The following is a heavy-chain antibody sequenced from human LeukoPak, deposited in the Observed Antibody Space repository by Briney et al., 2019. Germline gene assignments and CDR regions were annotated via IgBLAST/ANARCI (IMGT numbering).Heavy chain of an antibody. V-gene: IGHV4-4*02. J-gene: IGHJ3*02. CDR3: ARFPRITGTTSDGFDI. Sequence: PSETLSLTCAVSGGSISSNNWWGWVRQPPGKGLEWIGEIYHSGSTYYNPSLKSRVTISVDRSKNQFSLKLTSVTAADTAVYYCARFPRITGTTSDGFDIWGQGTMVTVSS. CDR1: GGSISSNNW. D-gene: IGHD1-7*01. CDR2: IYHSGST.